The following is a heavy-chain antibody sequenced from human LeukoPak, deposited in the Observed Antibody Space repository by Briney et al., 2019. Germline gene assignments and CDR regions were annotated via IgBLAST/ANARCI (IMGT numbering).Heavy chain of an antibody. D-gene: IGHD3-10*01. CDR3: ARARVRESTDY. J-gene: IGHJ4*02. CDR2: IKQDGSEK. CDR1: GFTFSSYW. Sequence: GGSLRLSCAASGFTFSSYWMSWVRQAPGKGLEWVANIKQDGSEKYYVDSVKGRFTISRANAKNSLYLEMNSLRAEDTTVYYCARARVRESTDYWGQGFLVTVSS. V-gene: IGHV3-7*01.